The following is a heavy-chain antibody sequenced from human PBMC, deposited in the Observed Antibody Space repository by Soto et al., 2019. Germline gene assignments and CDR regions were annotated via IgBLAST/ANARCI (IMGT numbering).Heavy chain of an antibody. CDR2: ISSSSSYI. Sequence: GGSLRLSCAASGFTFSSYSMNWVRQAPGKGLEWVSSISSSSSYIYYADSVKGRFTISRDNAKNSLYLQMNSLRAEDTAVYYCARDISPYSSGWYPHDYWGQGTLVTVSS. V-gene: IGHV3-21*01. D-gene: IGHD6-19*01. CDR3: ARDISPYSSGWYPHDY. J-gene: IGHJ4*02. CDR1: GFTFSSYS.